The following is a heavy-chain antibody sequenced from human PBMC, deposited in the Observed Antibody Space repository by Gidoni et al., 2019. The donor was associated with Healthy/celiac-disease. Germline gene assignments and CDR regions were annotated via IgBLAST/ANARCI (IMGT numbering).Heavy chain of an antibody. CDR1: GFTFSSSW. Sequence: EVQLVESGGGLVQPGGSLRLSCAASGFTFSSSWLSWVRQAPGKGLEWVANIKQDGSEKYYVDSVKGRFTISRDNAKNSLYLQMNSLRAEDTAVYYCARDLSRAIFGVVRQGFGMDVWGQGTTVTVSS. CDR2: IKQDGSEK. D-gene: IGHD3-3*01. CDR3: ARDLSRAIFGVVRQGFGMDV. V-gene: IGHV3-7*01. J-gene: IGHJ6*02.